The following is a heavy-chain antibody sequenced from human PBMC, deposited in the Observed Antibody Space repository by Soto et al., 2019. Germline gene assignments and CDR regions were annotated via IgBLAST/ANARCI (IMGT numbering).Heavy chain of an antibody. CDR1: GYSITSGYY. J-gene: IGHJ6*02. Sequence: SETLSLTCAVSGYSITSGYYWGWIRQPPGKGLEWMGTIHHTGGTYYNPSLKSRVSMSIDTSKNQFSLKLSSVTAADTAVYYCARDGPMVLPYYYYGMDVWGQGTTVTVSS. CDR3: ARDGPMVLPYYYYGMDV. CDR2: IHHTGGT. V-gene: IGHV4-38-2*02. D-gene: IGHD3-10*01.